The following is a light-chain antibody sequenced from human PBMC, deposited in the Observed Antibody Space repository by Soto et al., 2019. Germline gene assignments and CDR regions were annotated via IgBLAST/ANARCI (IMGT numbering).Light chain of an antibody. V-gene: IGKV1-5*01. CDR2: HAS. CDR1: QSISIW. Sequence: DIQMTQSPSTLSASVGDRVTITCRASQSISIWLAWYQQKPGKAPKLLIWHASSLESGVPSRFSGSGSGTEFALTISSLQPDDFATYYCQPYNTYWTFGQGTKVEIK. J-gene: IGKJ1*01. CDR3: QPYNTYWT.